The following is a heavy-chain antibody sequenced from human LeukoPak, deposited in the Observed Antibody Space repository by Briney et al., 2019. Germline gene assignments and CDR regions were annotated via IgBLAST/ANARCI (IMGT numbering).Heavy chain of an antibody. CDR3: AKVECSGGSCYIDY. V-gene: IGHV3-23*01. D-gene: IGHD2-15*01. CDR1: AFAFSNHA. CDR2: ISGSGGST. J-gene: IGHJ4*02. Sequence: GSLRLSCTASAFAFSNHAMSWVRQAPGKGLEWVSAISGSGGSTYYADSVKGRFTISRDNSKNTLYLQMNSLRAEDTAVYYCAKVECSGGSCYIDYWGQGTLVTVSS.